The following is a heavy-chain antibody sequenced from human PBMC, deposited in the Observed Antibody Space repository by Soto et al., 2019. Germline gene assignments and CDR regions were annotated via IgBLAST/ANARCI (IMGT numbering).Heavy chain of an antibody. D-gene: IGHD3-3*01. CDR2: IYYSRST. CDR3: ARAITNYDFWSGPVGWFDP. CDR1: GGSISSYY. J-gene: IGHJ5*02. Sequence: SETLSLTCTVSGGSISSYYWSWIRQPPGKGLEWIGYIYYSRSTNYNPSLKSRVTISVDTSKNQFSLKLSSVTAADTAVYYCARAITNYDFWSGPVGWFDPWGQGTLVSVSS. V-gene: IGHV4-59*01.